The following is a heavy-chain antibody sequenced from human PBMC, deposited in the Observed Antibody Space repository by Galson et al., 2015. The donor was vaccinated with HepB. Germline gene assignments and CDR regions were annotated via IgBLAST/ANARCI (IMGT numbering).Heavy chain of an antibody. CDR3: ARVRSSSWVDAFDI. Sequence: SVKVSCKASGSTFTSYGISWVRQAPGQGLEWMGWISAYNGNTNYAQKLQGRVTMTTDTSTSTAYMELRSLRSDDTAVYYCARVRSSSWVDAFDIWGQGTMVTVSS. D-gene: IGHD6-13*01. J-gene: IGHJ3*02. CDR1: GSTFTSYG. V-gene: IGHV1-18*01. CDR2: ISAYNGNT.